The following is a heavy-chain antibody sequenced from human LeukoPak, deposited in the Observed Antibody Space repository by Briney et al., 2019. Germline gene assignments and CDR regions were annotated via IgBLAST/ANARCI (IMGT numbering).Heavy chain of an antibody. V-gene: IGHV4-61*02. CDR1: GGSISSGNLY. CDR2: IYTSGST. Sequence: SQTLSLTCTVSGGSISSGNLYWSWIRQPAGKGLEWIGRIYTSGSTNYNPSLKSRVTISVDTSKSQFSLKLSSVTAADTAVYYCARAVQWLPFDYWGQGTLVTVSS. J-gene: IGHJ4*02. D-gene: IGHD5-12*01. CDR3: ARAVQWLPFDY.